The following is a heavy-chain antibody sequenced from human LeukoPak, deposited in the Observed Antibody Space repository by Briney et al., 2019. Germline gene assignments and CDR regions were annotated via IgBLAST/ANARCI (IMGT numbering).Heavy chain of an antibody. J-gene: IGHJ5*02. D-gene: IGHD6-6*01. CDR3: ARDRRWFDP. Sequence: SEILSLTCTVSGGSISSYYWSWIRQPPGKGLEWIGYIYYSGGTNYNPSLKSRVTISVDTSKNQFSLKLSSVTAADTAVYYCARDRRWFDPWGQGTLVTVSS. CDR1: GGSISSYY. V-gene: IGHV4-59*01. CDR2: IYYSGGT.